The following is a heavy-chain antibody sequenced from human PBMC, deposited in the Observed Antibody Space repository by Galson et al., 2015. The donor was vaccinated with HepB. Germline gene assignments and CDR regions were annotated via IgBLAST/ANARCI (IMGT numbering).Heavy chain of an antibody. D-gene: IGHD6-13*01. Sequence: SETLSLTCTVSGGSINSYYWSWIRQPAGKGLEWIGRIYTSGSTNYNPSLKSRVTMSVDTSENHFSLKLSSMTAADTAVYYCARGGLCSWYYGLDVWGQGTTVTVSS. CDR3: ARGGLCSWYYGLDV. J-gene: IGHJ6*02. V-gene: IGHV4-4*07. CDR2: IYTSGST. CDR1: GGSINSYY.